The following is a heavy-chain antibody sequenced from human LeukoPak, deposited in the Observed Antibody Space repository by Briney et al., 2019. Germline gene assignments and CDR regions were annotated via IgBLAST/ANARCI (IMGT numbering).Heavy chain of an antibody. CDR2: INHSGST. Sequence: SETLSLTCAVYGGSFSGYYWSWIRQPPGKGLEWIGEINHSGSTNYNPSLKSRVTISVDTSKNQFSLKLGSVTAADTAVYYCARARYDFWSGYYVWFDPWGQGTLVTVSS. J-gene: IGHJ5*02. CDR3: ARARYDFWSGYYVWFDP. CDR1: GGSFSGYY. D-gene: IGHD3-3*01. V-gene: IGHV4-34*01.